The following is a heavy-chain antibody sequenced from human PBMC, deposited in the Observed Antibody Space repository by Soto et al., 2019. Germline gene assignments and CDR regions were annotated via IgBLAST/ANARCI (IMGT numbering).Heavy chain of an antibody. D-gene: IGHD4-17*01. CDR2: IYYSGST. V-gene: IGHV4-31*03. J-gene: IGHJ4*02. CDR1: GGSIITCGYY. CDR3: AGRYGDYFDY. Sequence: SETLCLTCTVSGGSIITCGYYWSWIRQHPGKGLEWIGYIYYSGSTYYNPSLKSRVTISVDTSKNQFSLKLSSVTAADTAVYYCAGRYGDYFDYWAQGTLVSVSS.